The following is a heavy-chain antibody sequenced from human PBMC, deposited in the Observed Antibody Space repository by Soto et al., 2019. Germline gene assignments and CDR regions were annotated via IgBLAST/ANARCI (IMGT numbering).Heavy chain of an antibody. CDR3: VRGVAGMSYFDF. CDR2: ISAGGPTT. Sequence: GGSLRLSCAASGFTFSSHWIHWVRQAPGKGLEWVSRISAGGPTTWYADSVKGRFTLSRDNAKSTVSLQMNSLRAEDTAIYYCVRGVAGMSYFDFWGQGILVTVSS. D-gene: IGHD6-19*01. J-gene: IGHJ4*02. CDR1: GFTFSSHW. V-gene: IGHV3-74*01.